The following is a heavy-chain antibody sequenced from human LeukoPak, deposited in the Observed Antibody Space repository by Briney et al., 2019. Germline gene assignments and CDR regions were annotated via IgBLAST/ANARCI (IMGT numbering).Heavy chain of an antibody. Sequence: SETLSLTCAVSGYSISSGYYWGWIRQPPGKGLEWIGSIYHSGSTYYNPSLKSRVTISVDTSKNQFSLKLSSVTAADTAVYYCARGDSSGYYFPHFDYWGQGTLVTVSS. V-gene: IGHV4-38-2*01. D-gene: IGHD3-22*01. CDR3: ARGDSSGYYFPHFDY. CDR1: GYSISSGYY. J-gene: IGHJ4*02. CDR2: IYHSGST.